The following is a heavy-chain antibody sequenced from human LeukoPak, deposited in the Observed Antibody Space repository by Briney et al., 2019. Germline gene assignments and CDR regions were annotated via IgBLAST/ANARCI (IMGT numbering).Heavy chain of an antibody. V-gene: IGHV1-2*02. D-gene: IGHD4-17*01. J-gene: IGHJ4*02. CDR3: ASRYDYGDYVQPLDY. CDR1: GYTFTGYY. CDR2: IDPNSGGT. Sequence: ASVKVSCKASGYTFTGYYMHWVRQAPGQGLEWMGWIDPNSGGTNYAQKFQGRVTMTRDTSISTAYMELSRLRSDDTAVYYCASRYDYGDYVQPLDYWGQGTLVTVSS.